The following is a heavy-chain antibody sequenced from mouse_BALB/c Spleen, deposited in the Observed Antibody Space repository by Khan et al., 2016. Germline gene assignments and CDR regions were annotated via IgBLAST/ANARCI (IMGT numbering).Heavy chain of an antibody. D-gene: IGHD2-3*01. J-gene: IGHJ4*01. V-gene: IGHV9-1*02. CDR1: GYIFTNYG. CDR2: INTYTGEP. Sequence: QIQLVQSGPELKKPGETVKISCKASGYIFTNYGMNWVKQAPGKGLKWLGWINTYTGEPTYADDFKGRFAFSLETSASTAYLQINNLKNEDMATYFCSREGWLDSMDYWGQGTSVTVSS. CDR3: SREGWLDSMDY.